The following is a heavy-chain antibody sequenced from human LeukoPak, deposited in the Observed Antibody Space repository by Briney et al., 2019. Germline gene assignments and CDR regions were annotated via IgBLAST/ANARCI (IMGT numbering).Heavy chain of an antibody. CDR3: AKSYWNSSGYLNDY. Sequence: GGSLRLSCAVSGFTFSSYAMSWVRQAPGKGLEWVSAISGSGGSTYYADSVKGRFTISRDNSKNTLYLQMNSLRAEDTAVYYCAKSYWNSSGYLNDYWGQGTLVTVSS. J-gene: IGHJ4*02. V-gene: IGHV3-23*01. CDR1: GFTFSSYA. D-gene: IGHD3-22*01. CDR2: ISGSGGST.